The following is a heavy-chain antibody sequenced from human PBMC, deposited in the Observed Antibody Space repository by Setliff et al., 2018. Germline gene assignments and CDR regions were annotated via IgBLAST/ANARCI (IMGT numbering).Heavy chain of an antibody. CDR2: ISAGGSRT. J-gene: IGHJ3*01. CDR1: GFTFSTYG. CDR3: AKDSTGRDAFDV. D-gene: IGHD6-19*01. Sequence: HPGGSLRLSCAASGFTFSTYGMNWVRQAPGKGLEWVSFISAGGSRTYYADSVKGRFTISRDNSKNSLFLQINSLRVEDTAVYYCAKDSTGRDAFDVWGQGTMVTVSS. V-gene: IGHV3-23*01.